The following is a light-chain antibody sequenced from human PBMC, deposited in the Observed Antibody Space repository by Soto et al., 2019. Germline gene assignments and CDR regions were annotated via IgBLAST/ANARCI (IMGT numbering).Light chain of an antibody. CDR2: TNN. Sequence: HSVLTQPPSASGTPGQSVTISCSGSSSNIGSNTVNWYQQLPGTAPKLVIYTNNQRPSGVSDRFSGSKSGTSASLAISGLQYEDEADYYCAAWDDSPNGLGVFGGGTKLTVL. J-gene: IGLJ3*02. CDR3: AAWDDSPNGLGV. CDR1: SSNIGSNT. V-gene: IGLV1-44*01.